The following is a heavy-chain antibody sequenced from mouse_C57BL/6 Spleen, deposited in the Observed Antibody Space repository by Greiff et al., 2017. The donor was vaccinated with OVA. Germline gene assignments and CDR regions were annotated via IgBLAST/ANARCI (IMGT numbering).Heavy chain of an antibody. CDR2: ISSGGDYI. D-gene: IGHD3-2*02. CDR1: GFTFSSYA. V-gene: IGHV5-9-1*02. Sequence: EVMLVESGEGLVKPGGSLKLSCAASGFTFSSYAMSWVRQTPEKRLEWVAYISSGGDYIYYADTVKGRFTISRDNARNTLYLQMSSLKSEDTAMYYCTSLDSSGYVDYWGQGTTLTVSS. CDR3: TSLDSSGYVDY. J-gene: IGHJ2*01.